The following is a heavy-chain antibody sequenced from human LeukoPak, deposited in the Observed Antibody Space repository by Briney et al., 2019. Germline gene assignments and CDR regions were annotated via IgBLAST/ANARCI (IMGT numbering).Heavy chain of an antibody. CDR3: ARPTLSSSWYSGATDAFDI. V-gene: IGHV1-2*02. J-gene: IGHJ3*02. CDR1: GYTFTGYY. CDR2: INPNSGGT. D-gene: IGHD6-13*01. Sequence: ASVKVSCKASGYTFTGYYMHWVRQAPGQGLEWMGWINPNSGGTNYAQKFQGRVTMTRDTSISTAYMELSRLRSDDTAVYYCARPTLSSSWYSGATDAFDIWGQGTMVTVSS.